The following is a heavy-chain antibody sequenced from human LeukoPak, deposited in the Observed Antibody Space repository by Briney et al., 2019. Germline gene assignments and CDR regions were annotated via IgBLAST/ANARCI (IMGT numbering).Heavy chain of an antibody. D-gene: IGHD2-15*01. Sequence: PSETLSLTCSVSGASISTSSYYWGWIRQPPGKGLEWIGEINHTGTSKSHPSVQSRVTFFIDTSKNQFSLRLKSVTAADTAVYYCARRTLSVDENDPFDIWGLGTMVTVSS. V-gene: IGHV4-39*07. CDR1: GASISTSSYY. CDR3: ARRTLSVDENDPFDI. J-gene: IGHJ3*02. CDR2: INHTGTS.